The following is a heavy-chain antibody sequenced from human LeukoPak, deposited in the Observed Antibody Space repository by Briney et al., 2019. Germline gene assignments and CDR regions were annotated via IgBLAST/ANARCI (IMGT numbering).Heavy chain of an antibody. Sequence: GGSLRLSCVASGVSFSSYARNWVRQAPRKGLEWVSAIGDSGDSPYYVGSVKGRFTISRDNSKNTLYLQMNRLRAEDTAIYYCAKASGYFYNYGMDVWGQGTTVTVSS. CDR2: IGDSGDSP. CDR1: GVSFSSYA. CDR3: AKASGYFYNYGMDV. V-gene: IGHV3-23*01. J-gene: IGHJ6*02.